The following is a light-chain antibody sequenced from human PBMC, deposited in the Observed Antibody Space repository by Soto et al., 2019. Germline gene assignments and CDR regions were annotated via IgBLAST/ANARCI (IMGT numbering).Light chain of an antibody. CDR2: DVS. CDR3: SSYTSSSTLSVV. CDR1: SSDVGGYIY. Sequence: QSALTQPASVSGSPGQSITISCTGTSSDVGGYIYVSWYQQHPGKAPKLMIYDVSNRPSGVSNRFSGSKSGNTASLTISGLHAEDEADYYCSSYTSSSTLSVVFGGGTKLTVL. V-gene: IGLV2-14*01. J-gene: IGLJ2*01.